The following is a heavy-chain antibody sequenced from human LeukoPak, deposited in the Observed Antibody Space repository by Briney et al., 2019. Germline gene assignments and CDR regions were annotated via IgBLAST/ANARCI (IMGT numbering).Heavy chain of an antibody. D-gene: IGHD5-12*01. J-gene: IGHJ4*02. CDR1: GFTFSSYW. CDR2: TDTDGSST. CDR3: TRGYVGIDY. Sequence: PGGSLRLSCAASGFTFSSYWMHWVRQTPEKGLVWVSRTDTDGSSTIYADSVKGRFTISRDNAKNTLFLQMNSLRAEDTAVYYCTRGYVGIDYWGQGTLVTVSS. V-gene: IGHV3-74*01.